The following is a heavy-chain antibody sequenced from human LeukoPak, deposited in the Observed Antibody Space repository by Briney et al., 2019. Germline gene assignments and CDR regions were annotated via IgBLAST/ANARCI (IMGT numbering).Heavy chain of an antibody. CDR2: ISSSGSTM. D-gene: IGHD5-12*01. CDR3: ARDPGSGYEEHFDY. CDR1: GFTLSSYS. Sequence: GGSLRLSCAASGFTLSSYSMNWVRQAPGKGLEWVSYISSSGSTMYYTDSVKGRFTISRDNAKDSLYLQMNSLRAEDTAVYYCARDPGSGYEEHFDYWGQGTLVTVSS. J-gene: IGHJ4*02. V-gene: IGHV3-48*04.